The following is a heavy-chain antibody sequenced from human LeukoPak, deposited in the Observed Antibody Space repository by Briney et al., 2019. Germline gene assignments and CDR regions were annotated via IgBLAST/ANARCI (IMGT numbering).Heavy chain of an antibody. V-gene: IGHV1-3*01. CDR1: GYTFTDYA. J-gene: IGHJ4*02. CDR3: ARGSTSDWPFDY. Sequence: GASVKVSCKASGYTFTDYAIHWVRQAPGQRLEWMGWINAGNGDTKYSQKFQGRVTVTRDTSASIVYMELSSLISEDTALYSCARGSTSDWPFDYWGQGTRVTV. D-gene: IGHD2-2*01. CDR2: INAGNGDT.